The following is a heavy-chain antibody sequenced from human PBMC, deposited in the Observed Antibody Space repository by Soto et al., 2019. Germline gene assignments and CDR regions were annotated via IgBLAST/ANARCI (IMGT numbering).Heavy chain of an antibody. CDR3: ARGQVRGLITTCFDY. CDR2: INHSGST. Sequence: QVQLQQWGAGLLKPSETLSLTCAGYLGSFSGHSWTWIPQSPGKGLEWIGGINHSGSTSYNPSIKSRVIISVDSYKNQFSLTVRSVTAADTAVYYCARGQVRGLITTCFDYWGQGTLVTVSS. J-gene: IGHJ4*02. D-gene: IGHD3-22*01. CDR1: LGSFSGHS. V-gene: IGHV4-34*01.